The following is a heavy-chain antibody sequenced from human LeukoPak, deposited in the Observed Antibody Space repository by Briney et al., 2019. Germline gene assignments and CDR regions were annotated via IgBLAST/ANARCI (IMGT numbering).Heavy chain of an antibody. V-gene: IGHV4-38-2*01. D-gene: IGHD3-3*01. CDR1: GYSISSGYY. CDR3: VSGEWFNFDY. J-gene: IGHJ4*02. CDR2: IYHSGST. Sequence: SETLSLTCAVSGYSISSGYYWGWIRQPPGKGLEWIGSIYHSGSTYYNPSLKGRVTISVDTSKNQFSLKLSSVTAADTAVYYCVSGEWFNFDYWGQGTLVAVSS.